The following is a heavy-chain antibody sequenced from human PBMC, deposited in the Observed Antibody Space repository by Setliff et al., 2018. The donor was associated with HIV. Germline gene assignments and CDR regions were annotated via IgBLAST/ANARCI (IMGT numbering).Heavy chain of an antibody. Sequence: GGSLRLSCAASGFTFANYGMSWVRQAPGKGLEWVSLFSGSGGRTFYAGSVRGRFIISRDSSKNTLYLQMNSLRAEDTAIYYCATDPSGWYPYWGQGTLVTVSS. V-gene: IGHV3-23*01. CDR3: ATDPSGWYPY. D-gene: IGHD6-19*01. J-gene: IGHJ4*02. CDR2: FSGSGGRT. CDR1: GFTFANYG.